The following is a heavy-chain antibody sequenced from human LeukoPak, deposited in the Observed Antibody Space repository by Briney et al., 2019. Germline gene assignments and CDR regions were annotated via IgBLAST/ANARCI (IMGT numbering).Heavy chain of an antibody. CDR3: TKSGCSSTACYCNK. J-gene: IGHJ4*02. CDR1: GFAFDDYA. D-gene: IGHD2-2*01. V-gene: IGHV3-9*03. Sequence: GRSLRLSCAASGFAFDDYAMHWVRQAPGKGLEWVSGISWNSGSIGYADSVKGRFTISRDNAKNSLYLQMNSLRAEDMAFYYCTKSGCSSTACYCNKWGQGTLVTVSS. CDR2: ISWNSGSI.